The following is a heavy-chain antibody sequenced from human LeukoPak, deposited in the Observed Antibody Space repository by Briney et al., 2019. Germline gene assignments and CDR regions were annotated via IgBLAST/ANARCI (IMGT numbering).Heavy chain of an antibody. V-gene: IGHV3-11*04. CDR3: AELGITMIGGV. CDR1: GFTVSSNY. J-gene: IGHJ6*04. D-gene: IGHD3-10*02. CDR2: ISSSGSTI. Sequence: PGGSPRLSCAASGFTVSSNYMSWVRQAPGKGLEWVSYISSSGSTIYYADSVKGRFTISRDNAKNSLYLQMNSLRAEDTAVYYCAELGITMIGGVWGKGTTVTISS.